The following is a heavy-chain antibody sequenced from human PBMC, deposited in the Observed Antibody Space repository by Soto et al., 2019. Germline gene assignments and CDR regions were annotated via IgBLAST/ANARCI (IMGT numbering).Heavy chain of an antibody. Sequence: EVQLVESGGGLVQPGGSLRLSCAASGFTFSSYEMNWVRQAPGKGLEWVSYISSSGSTIYYADSVKGRFTISRDNAKNSLYLQTNSLRAEDTAVYYCASQYSSPDYYYGMDVWGQGTTVTVSS. V-gene: IGHV3-48*03. J-gene: IGHJ6*02. CDR2: ISSSGSTI. CDR3: ASQYSSPDYYYGMDV. CDR1: GFTFSSYE. D-gene: IGHD6-6*01.